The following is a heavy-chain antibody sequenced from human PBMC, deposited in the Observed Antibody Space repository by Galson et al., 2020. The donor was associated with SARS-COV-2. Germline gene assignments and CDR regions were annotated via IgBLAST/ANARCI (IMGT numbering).Heavy chain of an antibody. CDR2: ISYDGSNK. CDR3: ARGVGAHYFDY. Sequence: SCAASGFTFSSYAMHWVRQAPGKGLEWVAVISYDGSNKYYADSVKGRFTISRDNSKNTLYLQMNSLRAEDTAVYYCARGVGAHYFDYWGQGTLVTVSS. D-gene: IGHD1-26*01. V-gene: IGHV3-30*04. CDR1: GFTFSSYA. J-gene: IGHJ4*02.